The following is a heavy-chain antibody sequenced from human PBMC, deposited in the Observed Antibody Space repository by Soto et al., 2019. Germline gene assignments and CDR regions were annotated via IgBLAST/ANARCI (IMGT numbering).Heavy chain of an antibody. CDR2: ISCCGGST. D-gene: IGHD6-19*01. V-gene: IGHV3-23*01. J-gene: IGHJ4*02. Sequence: GGSLRLSCVASGFNFKKFAMSWVRQAPGEGLEWVSGISCCGGSTSYSYSVKGRFSIARDDSTNPLSLQMNNLRVEDTAQYYCAKADGEQWLLPHLDKWGQGTLFTVSS. CDR3: AKADGEQWLLPHLDK. CDR1: GFNFKKFA.